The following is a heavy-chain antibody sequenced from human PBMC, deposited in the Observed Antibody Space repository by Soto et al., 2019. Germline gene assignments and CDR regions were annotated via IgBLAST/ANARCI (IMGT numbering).Heavy chain of an antibody. J-gene: IGHJ4*02. CDR3: AKDQQLVPFDY. CDR2: IWYDGSNK. D-gene: IGHD6-13*01. Sequence: QVQLVESGGGVVQPGRSLRLSCAASGFTFSSYGMHWVRQAPGKGLEWVAVIWYDGSNKYYADSVKGRFTISRDNSKNTLYLQMNSLRAEDTAVYYRAKDQQLVPFDYWGQGTLVTVS. CDR1: GFTFSSYG. V-gene: IGHV3-33*06.